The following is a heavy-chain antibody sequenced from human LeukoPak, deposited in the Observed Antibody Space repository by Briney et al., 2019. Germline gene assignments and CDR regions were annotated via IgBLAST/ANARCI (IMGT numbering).Heavy chain of an antibody. CDR2: TYYRSKWCN. CDR3: ARDSPLTTVTTFPYWYFDL. D-gene: IGHD4-17*01. Sequence: SQTLSLTCAISGDIVSSNSAAWNWIRQSPSRGLEWLGRTYYRSKWCNDYAVSVKSRITINPDTSKNQFSLQLNSVTPEDTAVYYCARDSPLTTVTTFPYWYFDLWGRGTLVTVSS. V-gene: IGHV6-1*01. J-gene: IGHJ2*01. CDR1: GDIVSSNSAA.